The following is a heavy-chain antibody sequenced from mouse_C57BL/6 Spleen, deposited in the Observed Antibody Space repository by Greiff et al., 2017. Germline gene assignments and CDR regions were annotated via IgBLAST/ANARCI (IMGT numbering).Heavy chain of an antibody. CDR2: SRNKANDYTT. CDR1: GFTFSDFY. CDR3: ARSSSNLDY. V-gene: IGHV7-1*01. J-gene: IGHJ2*01. Sequence: EVMLVESGGGLVQSGRSLRLSCATSGFTFSDFYMEWVRQAPGKGLEWIAASRNKANDYTTEYSASVKGRFIVSRDTSQSILYLQMNALRAEDTAIYYCARSSSNLDYWGQGTTLTVSS. D-gene: IGHD2-5*01.